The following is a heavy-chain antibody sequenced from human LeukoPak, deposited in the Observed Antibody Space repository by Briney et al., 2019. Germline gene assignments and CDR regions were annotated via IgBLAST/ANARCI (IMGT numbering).Heavy chain of an antibody. CDR1: GLTVSINY. CDR3: ARTFLSGDGYKVGYFDY. Sequence: GGSLRLSCAVSGLTVSINYMSWVRQAPGKGLEWVSLIYTSGSTYYADSVKGRFTISRDNSTNTLYLQMNSLTAEDTAVYYCARTFLSGDGYKVGYFDYWGQGTVVTVSS. D-gene: IGHD5-24*01. CDR2: IYTSGST. V-gene: IGHV3-53*01. J-gene: IGHJ4*02.